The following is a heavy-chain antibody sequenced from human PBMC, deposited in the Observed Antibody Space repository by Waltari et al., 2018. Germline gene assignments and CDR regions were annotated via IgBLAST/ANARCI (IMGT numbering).Heavy chain of an antibody. V-gene: IGHV4-61*02. Sequence: QVQLQESGPGLVKPSQTLSLTCTVSGGSISSGSYYWSWIRQPAGKGLEWIGRIYTSGSTNYNPSLKSRVTISVDTSKNQFSLKLSSVTAADTAVYYCARESIVVVPAAMRYYYYGMDVWGQGTTVTVSS. J-gene: IGHJ6*02. CDR3: ARESIVVVPAAMRYYYYGMDV. CDR1: GGSISSGSYY. D-gene: IGHD2-2*01. CDR2: IYTSGST.